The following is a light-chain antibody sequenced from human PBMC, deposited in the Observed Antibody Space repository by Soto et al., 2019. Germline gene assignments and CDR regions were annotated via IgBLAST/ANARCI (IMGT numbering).Light chain of an antibody. Sequence: QSVMTQPASVSGSPGQSITISCTGTSSDIGGYKYVSWYQQHPGEAPKLIIYDVTNRPSGVSNRFSGFKSGNTASLTISGRQTEDESDYDCSSYTSSNTVTFGGGTKVTV. J-gene: IGLJ2*01. CDR1: SSDIGGYKY. CDR3: SSYTSSNTVT. V-gene: IGLV2-14*03. CDR2: DVT.